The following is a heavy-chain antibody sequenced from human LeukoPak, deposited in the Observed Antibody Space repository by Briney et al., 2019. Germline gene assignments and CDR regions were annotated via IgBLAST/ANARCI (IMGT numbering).Heavy chain of an antibody. J-gene: IGHJ4*02. CDR3: ATSGLRGSSDTYCDY. CDR1: GGTFSSYA. Sequence: ASVKVSCKASGGTFSSYAISWVRQAPGQGLEWMGGIIPIFGTANYAQKFQGRVTMTEDTSTDTAYMELSSLRSEDTAVYYCATSGLRGSSDTYCDYWGQGTLVTVSS. D-gene: IGHD1-26*01. V-gene: IGHV1-69*06. CDR2: IIPIFGTA.